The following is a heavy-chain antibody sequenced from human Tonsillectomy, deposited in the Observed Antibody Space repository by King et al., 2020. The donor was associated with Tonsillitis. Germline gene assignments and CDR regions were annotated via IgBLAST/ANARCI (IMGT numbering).Heavy chain of an antibody. V-gene: IGHV3-48*03. CDR1: GFTFSSYE. CDR3: ARDRDTGYLDY. Sequence: VQLVESGGGLVQPGGSLRLSCAASGFTFSSYEMNWVRQAPGKGLEWVSYISSSGSTIYYADSVKGRFTISRDNAKNSLYLKMNSLRAEDTAFYYWARDRDTGYLDYWGQGTLVTVSS. J-gene: IGHJ4*02. CDR2: ISSSGSTI.